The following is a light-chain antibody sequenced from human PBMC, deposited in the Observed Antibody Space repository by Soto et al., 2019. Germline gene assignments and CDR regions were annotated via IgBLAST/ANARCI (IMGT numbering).Light chain of an antibody. J-gene: IGKJ5*01. CDR1: QDISSW. V-gene: IGKV1-12*01. CDR3: QQANSFPIT. Sequence: DIQMTQSPSSVSASAGDRVTSTCRASQDISSWLAWYQQKPGKAPKLLIYAASSLQSGVPSRFSGSGSGTDFTLTISSLQPEDFATYYCQQANSFPITFGQGTRLEIK. CDR2: AAS.